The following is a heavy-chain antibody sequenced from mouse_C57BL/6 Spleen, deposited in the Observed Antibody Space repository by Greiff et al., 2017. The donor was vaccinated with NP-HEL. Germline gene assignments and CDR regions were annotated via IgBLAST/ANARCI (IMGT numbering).Heavy chain of an antibody. CDR2: IYPRDGST. J-gene: IGHJ2*01. D-gene: IGHD1-1*01. V-gene: IGHV1-85*01. CDR3: ARRYYYGSSYLDY. Sequence: QVQLKESGPELVKPGASVKLSCKASGYTFTSYDINWVKQRPGQGLEWIGWIYPRDGSTKYNEKFKGKATLTVDTSSSTAYMELHSLTSEDSAVYFCARRYYYGSSYLDYWGQGTTLTVSS. CDR1: GYTFTSYD.